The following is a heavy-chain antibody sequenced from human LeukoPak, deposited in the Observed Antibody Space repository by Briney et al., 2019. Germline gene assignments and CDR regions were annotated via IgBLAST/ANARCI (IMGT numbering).Heavy chain of an antibody. J-gene: IGHJ6*02. Sequence: GGSLRLSCAASGFTFSSYGMHWVRQAPGKGLEWVAVIWYDGSNKYYADSVKGRFTISRDNSKNTLYLQMNSLRAEDTAVYYCARAAEWLAYYYYGMDVWGQGTTVTVS. CDR1: GFTFSSYG. CDR3: ARAAEWLAYYYYGMDV. D-gene: IGHD3-3*01. CDR2: IWYDGSNK. V-gene: IGHV3-33*01.